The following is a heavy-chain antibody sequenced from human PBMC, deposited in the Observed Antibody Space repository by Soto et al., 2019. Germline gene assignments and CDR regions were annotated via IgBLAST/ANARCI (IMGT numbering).Heavy chain of an antibody. Sequence: PSQTLSLTCAISGDSVSSDSAAWNCIRQSPSRGLEWLGRTYYRSKWYNDYAVSVKSRITINPDTSKNQFSLQLNSVTPEDTAVYYCARDRVTGDLNAFDIWGQGTIVTVSS. J-gene: IGHJ3*02. CDR2: TYYRSKWYN. D-gene: IGHD7-27*01. CDR3: ARDRVTGDLNAFDI. CDR1: GDSVSSDSAA. V-gene: IGHV6-1*01.